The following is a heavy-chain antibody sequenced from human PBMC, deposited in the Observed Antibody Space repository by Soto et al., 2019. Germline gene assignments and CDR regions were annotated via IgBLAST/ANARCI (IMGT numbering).Heavy chain of an antibody. Sequence: SETLSLTCTVSGGSIRTGDYYWTWIRQPPGKGLEWIGYIHYSGRTYYNPSLRSRLTTSVDTSKNQFSLKLSSVTAADTAVYYCARDVARGVGSYYYYVLDFWGQGTSVIVSS. CDR3: ARDVARGVGSYYYYVLDF. J-gene: IGHJ6*02. V-gene: IGHV4-30-4*01. D-gene: IGHD3-10*01. CDR2: IHYSGRT. CDR1: GGSIRTGDYY.